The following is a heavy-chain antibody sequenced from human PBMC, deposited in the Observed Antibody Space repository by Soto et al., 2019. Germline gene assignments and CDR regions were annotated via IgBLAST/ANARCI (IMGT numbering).Heavy chain of an antibody. D-gene: IGHD6-19*01. CDR2: IYPGDSDT. CDR1: GCSVTSYW. CDR3: ARKTVAAIGDAFDI. J-gene: IGHJ3*02. V-gene: IGHV5-51*01. Sequence: GESLKISCKGSGCSVTSYWIGWVRQMAGKGLEWMGIIYPGDSDTRYSPSFQGQVTISADKSISTAYLQWSSLKASDTAMYYCARKTVAAIGDAFDIWGQGTMVTVSS.